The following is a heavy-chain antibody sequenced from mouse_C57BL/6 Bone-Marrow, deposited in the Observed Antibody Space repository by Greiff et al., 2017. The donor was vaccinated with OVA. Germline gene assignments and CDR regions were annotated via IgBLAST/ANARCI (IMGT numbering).Heavy chain of an antibody. CDR1: GFTFSSYG. Sequence: EVQLVESGGDLVKPGGSLKLSCAASGFTFSSYGMSWVRQTPDKRLEWVATISSGGSYTYYPDSVKGRFTISRDNAKNTLYLQMSSLKSEDTAMYYCARHYSNYVGYAMDYWGQGTSVTVSS. CDR2: ISSGGSYT. V-gene: IGHV5-6*01. J-gene: IGHJ4*01. D-gene: IGHD2-5*01. CDR3: ARHYSNYVGYAMDY.